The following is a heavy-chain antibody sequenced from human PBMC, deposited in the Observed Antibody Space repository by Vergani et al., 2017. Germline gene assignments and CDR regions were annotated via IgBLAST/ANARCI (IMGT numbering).Heavy chain of an antibody. D-gene: IGHD3-16*01. V-gene: IGHV3-30*02. Sequence: QVQLVESGGGVVQRGGSLRLSCATSGFTLSNYDMQWVRQGPGKGLEFVAFIQFDGSNQYYADCVKGRLALSRDFSKNTLYMQMNSLRTDDTATYYCAKHFRGWGIDYWGQGTQVIVSS. CDR2: IQFDGSNQ. CDR1: GFTLSNYD. CDR3: AKHFRGWGIDY. J-gene: IGHJ4*02.